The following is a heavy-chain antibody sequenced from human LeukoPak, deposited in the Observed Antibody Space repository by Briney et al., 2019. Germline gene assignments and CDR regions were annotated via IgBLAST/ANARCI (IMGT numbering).Heavy chain of an antibody. V-gene: IGHV3-74*01. Sequence: GGSLRLSCAASGFTFSSYWMHWVRQAPGKGLVWVSQINSDGSSTTYADSVKGRFTIFRDNAKNTLYLQMNSLRVEDTAVYYCARTQGFWGQGTLVTVSS. CDR2: INSDGSST. CDR3: ARTQGF. J-gene: IGHJ4*02. CDR1: GFTFSSYW.